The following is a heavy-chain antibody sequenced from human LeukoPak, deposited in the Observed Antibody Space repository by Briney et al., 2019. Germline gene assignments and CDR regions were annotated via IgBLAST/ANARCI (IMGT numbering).Heavy chain of an antibody. CDR2: IYPGDSDT. V-gene: IGHV5-51*01. Sequence: GESLKISCKGSGYSFTSYWIGWVRQMPGKGLEWMGIIYPGDSDTRYSPSFQGQVTISADKSIRTAYLQWSSLKASDTAVYYCARLSGRVVCSAGSCYIDSWGQGTLVTVSS. CDR3: ARLSGRVVCSAGSCYIDS. D-gene: IGHD2-15*01. J-gene: IGHJ4*02. CDR1: GYSFTSYW.